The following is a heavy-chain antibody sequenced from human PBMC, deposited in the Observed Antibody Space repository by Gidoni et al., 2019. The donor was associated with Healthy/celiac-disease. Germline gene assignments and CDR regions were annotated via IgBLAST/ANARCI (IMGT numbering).Heavy chain of an antibody. D-gene: IGHD1-7*01. CDR1: GFSLSNARMG. Sequence: QVTLKESGPVLVKPTETLTLTCTVSGFSLSNARMGVSWIRQPPGKALEWLAHIFSNDEKSYSTSLKSRLTISKDTSKSQVVLTMTNMDPVDTATYYCARANWNSRGDFDYWGQGTLVTVSS. CDR3: ARANWNSRGDFDY. V-gene: IGHV2-26*01. CDR2: IFSNDEK. J-gene: IGHJ4*02.